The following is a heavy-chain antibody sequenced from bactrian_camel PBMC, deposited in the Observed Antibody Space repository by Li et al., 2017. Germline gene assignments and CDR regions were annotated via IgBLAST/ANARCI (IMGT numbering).Heavy chain of an antibody. CDR2: IVPGGRSP. D-gene: IGHD1*01. V-gene: IGHV3S28*01. J-gene: IGHJ4*01. Sequence: QLVESGGGSVQSGGSLTLSCVAPGYTRSSKCIGWFRRAPGKENEAVASIVPGGRSPNLSDFAKGRFTISRDAAKNTLYLQMNSLKPEDTAMYYCAADYAAGCQWLLANLDFAYVGQGTQVTVS. CDR1: GYTRSSKC.